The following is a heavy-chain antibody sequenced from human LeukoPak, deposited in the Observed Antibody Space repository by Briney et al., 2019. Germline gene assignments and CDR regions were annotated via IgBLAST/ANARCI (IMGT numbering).Heavy chain of an antibody. J-gene: IGHJ3*02. CDR1: GFTFSSYG. Sequence: GGSLRLSCAASGFTFSSYGMTWVRQAPGKGLEWVSYISSSSSTIYYADSVKGRFTISRDNAKNSLYLQMNSLRAEDTAVYYCASGLGATKVGSEHAFDIWGQGTMVTVSS. V-gene: IGHV3-48*01. D-gene: IGHD1-26*01. CDR3: ASGLGATKVGSEHAFDI. CDR2: ISSSSSTI.